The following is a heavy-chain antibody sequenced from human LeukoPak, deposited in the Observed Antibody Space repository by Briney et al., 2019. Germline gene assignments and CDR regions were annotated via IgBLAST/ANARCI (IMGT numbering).Heavy chain of an antibody. Sequence: SVKVSCKASGGTFSSYAISWVRQAPGQGLEWMGRIIPILGIANYAQKFQGRVTITADKSTSTAYMELSSLRSEDTAVYYCAREGARDGYDFVPSWFDPWGQGTLVTVSS. V-gene: IGHV1-69*04. CDR3: AREGARDGYDFVPSWFDP. CDR2: IIPILGIA. CDR1: GGTFSSYA. D-gene: IGHD5-12*01. J-gene: IGHJ5*02.